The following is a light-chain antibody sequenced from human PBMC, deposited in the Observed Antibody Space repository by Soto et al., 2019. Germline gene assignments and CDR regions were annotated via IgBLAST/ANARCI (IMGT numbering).Light chain of an antibody. V-gene: IGKV1-9*01. CDR3: QQLNSYPQVT. Sequence: DVQLTQSPSFLSASVGDRVTITCRARQGINTDLAWYQQKPGKAPDLLIYGASTLQGGVPARVSGGGSGTEFTLTINTLQPGDFATYYCQQLNSYPQVTFGGGTKVEIK. CDR2: GAS. CDR1: QGINTD. J-gene: IGKJ4*01.